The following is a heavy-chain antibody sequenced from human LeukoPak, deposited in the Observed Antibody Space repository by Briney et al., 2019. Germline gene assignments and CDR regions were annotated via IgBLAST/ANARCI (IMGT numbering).Heavy chain of an antibody. V-gene: IGHV1-2*02. CDR3: ARIRFLEWLLYYDY. D-gene: IGHD3-3*01. Sequence: GASVKVSCKASGYTFTGYYMHWVRQAPGQGLEWMGWINPNSGGTNYAKKFQGRVTMTRDTSISTAYMELSRLRSDDTAVYYCARIRFLEWLLYYDYWGQGTLVTVSS. CDR2: INPNSGGT. CDR1: GYTFTGYY. J-gene: IGHJ4*02.